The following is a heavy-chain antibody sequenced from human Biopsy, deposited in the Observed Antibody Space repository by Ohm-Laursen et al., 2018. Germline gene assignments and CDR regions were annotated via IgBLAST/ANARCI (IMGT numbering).Heavy chain of an antibody. CDR1: GFIFSDYD. D-gene: IGHD3-16*01. V-gene: IGHV3-9*01. Sequence: SLRLSCTASGFIFSDYDMHWVRQAPGKGLEWVSRINRDSDTADYVDSVRGRFTISRDNARKTLFLQMNSLRPEDTALYYCVKDRGGARASFHYWGQGIRVAVSS. J-gene: IGHJ4*02. CDR2: INRDSDTA. CDR3: VKDRGGARASFHY.